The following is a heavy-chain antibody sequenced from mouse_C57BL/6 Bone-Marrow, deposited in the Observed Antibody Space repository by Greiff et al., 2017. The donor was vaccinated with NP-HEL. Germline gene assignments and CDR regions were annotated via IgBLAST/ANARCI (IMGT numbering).Heavy chain of an antibody. CDR2: IWSGGST. CDR1: GFSLTSYG. D-gene: IGHD2-3*01. J-gene: IGHJ3*01. V-gene: IGHV2-2*01. CDR3: ARVFYDGYPAWFAY. Sequence: VQRVESGPGLVQPSQSLSITCTVSGFSLTSYGVHWVRQSPGKGLEWLGVIWSGGSTDYSAAFISRLSISKDNSKSQVFFKMNSLQADDTAIYYCARVFYDGYPAWFAYWGQGTLVTVSA.